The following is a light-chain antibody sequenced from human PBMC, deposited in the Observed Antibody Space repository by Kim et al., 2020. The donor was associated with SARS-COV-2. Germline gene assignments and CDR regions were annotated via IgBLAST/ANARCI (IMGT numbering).Light chain of an antibody. V-gene: IGKV3-15*01. CDR2: GAS. Sequence: ETVMTQPPATLSVSPGERATLSCRASQSVSSNLAWYQQRPGQAPRLLIYGASTSATGIPARFSGSGSGTEFTLTISSLQSEDFAVYYCQQYNNWWTFGQGTKVDIK. CDR3: QQYNNWWT. CDR1: QSVSSN. J-gene: IGKJ1*01.